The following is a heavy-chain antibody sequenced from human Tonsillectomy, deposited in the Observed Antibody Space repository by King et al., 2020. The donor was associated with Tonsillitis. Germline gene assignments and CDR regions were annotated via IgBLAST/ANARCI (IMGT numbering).Heavy chain of an antibody. J-gene: IGHJ4*02. D-gene: IGHD4-17*01. Sequence: QLQESGPGLVKPSETLSLTCTVSGDSMSSYYWSWIRQPPGKGLECIGYIYYSGSTTYNPSLQSRVAISVYTSKNQFFLKLSSVTAADTAVYYCARHKTTVTTSCDYWGQGTLVTVSS. CDR3: ARHKTTVTTSCDY. CDR1: GDSMSSYY. V-gene: IGHV4-59*08. CDR2: IYYSGST.